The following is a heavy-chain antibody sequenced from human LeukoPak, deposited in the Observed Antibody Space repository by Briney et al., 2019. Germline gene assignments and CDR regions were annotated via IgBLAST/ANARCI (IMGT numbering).Heavy chain of an antibody. D-gene: IGHD4-11*01. Sequence: GGSLRLSCAASGFTFSHYGMPWVRQAPGTGLEWVAVIWSDASDEYYAKSVKGRFTISRDNFKNTVYLQMNSLRADDTAVYYCAKDAQRGFDYSNSLDYWGQGTRVTVSS. V-gene: IGHV3-33*06. CDR1: GFTFSHYG. CDR2: IWSDASDE. J-gene: IGHJ4*02. CDR3: AKDAQRGFDYSNSLDY.